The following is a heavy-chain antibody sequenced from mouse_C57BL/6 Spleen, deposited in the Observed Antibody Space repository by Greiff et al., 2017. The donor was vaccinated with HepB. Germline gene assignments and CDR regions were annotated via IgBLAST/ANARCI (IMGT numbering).Heavy chain of an antibody. Sequence: EVKLVESGGGLVQPKGSLKLSCAASGFSFNTYAMNWVRQAPGKGLEWVARIRSKSNNYATYYADSVKDRFTISRDDSESMLYLQMNNLKTEDTAMYYCVRQLRLPYYYAMDYWGQGTSVTVSS. J-gene: IGHJ4*01. V-gene: IGHV10-1*01. CDR3: VRQLRLPYYYAMDY. D-gene: IGHD3-2*02. CDR1: GFSFNTYA. CDR2: IRSKSNNYAT.